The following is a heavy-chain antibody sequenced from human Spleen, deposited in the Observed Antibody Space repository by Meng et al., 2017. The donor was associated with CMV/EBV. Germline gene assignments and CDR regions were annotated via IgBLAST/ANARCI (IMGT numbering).Heavy chain of an antibody. J-gene: IGHJ4*02. CDR1: GYTFTSYD. V-gene: IGHV1-8*03. D-gene: IGHD4-17*01. Sequence: ASVKVSCKASGYTFTSYDINWVRQATGQGLEWMGWMNPNSGNTGYAQKFQGRVTITRNTSISTAYMELSSLRSEDTAVYYWARGPHDYGRPFDYWGQGTLVTVSS. CDR3: ARGPHDYGRPFDY. CDR2: MNPNSGNT.